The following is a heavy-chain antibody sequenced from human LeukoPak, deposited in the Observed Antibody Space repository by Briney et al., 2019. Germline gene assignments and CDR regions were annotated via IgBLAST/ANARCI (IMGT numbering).Heavy chain of an antibody. CDR2: ISGDGGST. J-gene: IGHJ4*02. CDR1: GLTFDDYA. D-gene: IGHD1-7*01. CDR3: AKDLAKWNYAIFEY. Sequence: GGSLRLSCAASGLTFDDYAMVWVRQTPGKGLEWVSLISGDGGSTYYADSVKGRFTISRDNSKNSLYLQMNSLRTEDTALYYCAKDLAKWNYAIFEYWGQGTLVTVSS. V-gene: IGHV3-43*02.